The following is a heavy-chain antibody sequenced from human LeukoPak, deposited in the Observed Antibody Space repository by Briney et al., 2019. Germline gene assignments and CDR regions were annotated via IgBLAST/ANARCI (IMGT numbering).Heavy chain of an antibody. Sequence: ASVKVSCKASGYTFTSYGISWVRQAPGQGLEWMGIINPSGGSTSYAQKFQGRVTMTRDTSTSTVYMELSSLRSEDTAVYYCAREKFSRSTYYYDSSGYYRYFQHWGQGTLVTVSS. V-gene: IGHV1-46*01. CDR3: AREKFSRSTYYYDSSGYYRYFQH. CDR1: GYTFTSYG. D-gene: IGHD3-22*01. J-gene: IGHJ1*01. CDR2: INPSGGST.